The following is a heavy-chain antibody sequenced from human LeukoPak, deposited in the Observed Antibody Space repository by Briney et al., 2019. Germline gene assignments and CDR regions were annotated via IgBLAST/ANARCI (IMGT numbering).Heavy chain of an antibody. CDR2: IQYDGRST. Sequence: GGSLRLSCAASGFTFSAHWMHWVRRAPGKGLVWVSEIQYDGRSTGYADSVRGRFTISRDNAKNALYLHMNTLRADDTAIYYCVRGTIGWKGSDYWGQGTLVTVSS. D-gene: IGHD6-19*01. CDR3: VRGTIGWKGSDY. CDR1: GFTFSAHW. V-gene: IGHV3-74*01. J-gene: IGHJ4*02.